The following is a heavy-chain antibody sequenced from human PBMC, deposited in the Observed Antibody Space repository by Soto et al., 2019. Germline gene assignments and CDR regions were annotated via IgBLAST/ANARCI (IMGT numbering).Heavy chain of an antibody. Sequence: SETLSLTCAVYGGSFSGYYWSWIRQPPGKGLEWIGEINHSGSTNYNPSLKSRVTISVDTSKNQFSLKLSSVTAADTALYYCARDFSPNYSSPSDYWGQGTLVTVSS. D-gene: IGHD6-6*01. CDR2: INHSGST. J-gene: IGHJ4*02. V-gene: IGHV4-34*01. CDR3: ARDFSPNYSSPSDY. CDR1: GGSFSGYY.